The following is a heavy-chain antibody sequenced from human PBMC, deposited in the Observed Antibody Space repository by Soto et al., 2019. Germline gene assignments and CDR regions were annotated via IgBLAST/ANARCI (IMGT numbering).Heavy chain of an antibody. CDR1: AASFSKYY. D-gene: IGHD3-16*01. V-gene: IGHV4-59*01. CDR2: VYFNGNT. J-gene: IGHJ4*02. CDR3: ASVTFGGVVLAH. Sequence: LSLTCTVSAASFSKYYWTWIRQPPGKGLEWIGYVYFNGNTNYNPSLKRRVSISIDTSKNQISLTLNSVTAADTAVYYCASVTFGGVVLAHWGQGTLVTVSS.